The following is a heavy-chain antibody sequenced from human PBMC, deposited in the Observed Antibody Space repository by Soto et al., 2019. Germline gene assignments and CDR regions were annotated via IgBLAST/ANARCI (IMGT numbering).Heavy chain of an antibody. Sequence: PEGSLRLSCAPSRFIFSNYAMSWVRQARGKGLEWVSAISGSGADTYYTESVKGRFTISRDNFKNTLYLQMNSLRAEDTAVYYCAKDTGRGGGSVFDYWGQGTLVTVSS. CDR1: RFIFSNYA. V-gene: IGHV3-23*01. CDR3: AKDTGRGGGSVFDY. CDR2: ISGSGADT. J-gene: IGHJ4*02. D-gene: IGHD2-15*01.